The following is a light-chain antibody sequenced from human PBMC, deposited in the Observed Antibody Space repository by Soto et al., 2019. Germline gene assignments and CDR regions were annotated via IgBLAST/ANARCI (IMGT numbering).Light chain of an antibody. CDR1: QSISNW. CDR3: QQANSFPIS. V-gene: IGKV1D-12*01. CDR2: DVS. J-gene: IGKJ5*01. Sequence: DIQMTQSPSTLSASVGDRVTITCRASQSISNWLAWYQQKPGKAPTLLIYDVSRLESGVPSRFSGSGSGTDFTLTISNLQPEDFATYYCQQANSFPISFGQGTRLEIK.